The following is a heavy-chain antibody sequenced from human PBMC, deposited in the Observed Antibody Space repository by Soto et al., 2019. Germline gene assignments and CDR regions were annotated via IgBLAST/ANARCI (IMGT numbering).Heavy chain of an antibody. CDR2: VYYRGRS. CDR1: VGSVTNRSYS. J-gene: IGHJ4*02. Sequence: PSETLCITCTFSVGSVTNRSYSWGWIRQSPGKGVEWIGSVYYRGRSYSKSSLKSRVTISVDTSKNRFSLSLNSVTASDTAVYFCVSQRTTVTTQAYFDYWGPGALVTVSS. D-gene: IGHD4-17*01. V-gene: IGHV4-39*01. CDR3: VSQRTTVTTQAYFDY.